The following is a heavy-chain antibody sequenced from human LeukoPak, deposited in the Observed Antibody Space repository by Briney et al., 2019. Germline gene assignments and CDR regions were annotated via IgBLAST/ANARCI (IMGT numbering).Heavy chain of an antibody. Sequence: GASVKVSCKASGYTFTSYDINWVRQATGQGLEWMGWMNPNSGNTGHAQKFQGRVTMTRNTSISTAYMELSGLRSEDTAVYYCYGDRIVAAGDNWFDPWGQGTLVTVSS. J-gene: IGHJ5*02. D-gene: IGHD6-13*01. CDR1: GYTFTSYD. CDR3: YGDRIVAAGDNWFDP. CDR2: MNPNSGNT. V-gene: IGHV1-8*01.